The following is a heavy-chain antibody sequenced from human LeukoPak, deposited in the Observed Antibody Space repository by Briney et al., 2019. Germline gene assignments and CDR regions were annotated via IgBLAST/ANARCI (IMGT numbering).Heavy chain of an antibody. D-gene: IGHD2-2*01. CDR3: ARTMGTSTSSTLDY. Sequence: GESLKISCKGSGYNFANFWIAWVRQMPGKGLEWMGIIYPGDSDTRYSPSFQGQVTISADKSITTAYLQWSSLKASDTAIYYCARTMGTSTSSTLDYWGQGTLVTVSS. CDR1: GYNFANFW. J-gene: IGHJ4*02. CDR2: IYPGDSDT. V-gene: IGHV5-51*01.